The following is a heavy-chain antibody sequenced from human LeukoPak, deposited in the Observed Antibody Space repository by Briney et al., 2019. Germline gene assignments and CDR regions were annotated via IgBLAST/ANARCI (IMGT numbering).Heavy chain of an antibody. CDR1: GFTFSTYA. J-gene: IGHJ4*02. D-gene: IGHD5-12*01. V-gene: IGHV3-23*01. CDR2: ISTGGAST. CDR3: AKDRLGYSGARGFDW. Sequence: GGSLRLSCAASGFTFSTYAMSWVRQAPGKGLEWISGISTGGASTYYADSVKGRFTISRDNSRNTLYLQMSSLAAADTVVYYCAKDRLGYSGARGFDWWGQGTLVTVSS.